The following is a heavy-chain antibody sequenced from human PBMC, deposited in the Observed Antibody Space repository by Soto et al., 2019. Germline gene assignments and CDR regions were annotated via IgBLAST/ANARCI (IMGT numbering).Heavy chain of an antibody. CDR3: ARGGEIVVVVSTTGRYFDY. Sequence: QVQLQQWGAGLLKPSETLSLTCAVYGGSFSGYYWTWIRQPPGKGLEWIGEINHSGSTNYNPSLKSRVTISVDTSKKQFSLKLSSVAAADTAVYYCARGGEIVVVVSTTGRYFDYLGQGTLVTVSS. CDR2: INHSGST. J-gene: IGHJ4*02. V-gene: IGHV4-34*01. CDR1: GGSFSGYY. D-gene: IGHD2-15*01.